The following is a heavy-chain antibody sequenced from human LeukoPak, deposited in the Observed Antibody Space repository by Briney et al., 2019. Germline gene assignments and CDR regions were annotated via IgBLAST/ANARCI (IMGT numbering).Heavy chain of an antibody. V-gene: IGHV5-51*01. Sequence: KLGESLKISCKASGYIFTKYWIGWVGQMPGKGLEWMGVIYPGNSDTRYSPSFRGPVTISADTSPSTAYLQWRSLKASDTAMYYCARLRTDVVAASFDSWGQGILVTVSS. CDR3: ARLRTDVVAASFDS. CDR1: GYIFTKYW. J-gene: IGHJ4*02. D-gene: IGHD2-15*01. CDR2: IYPGNSDT.